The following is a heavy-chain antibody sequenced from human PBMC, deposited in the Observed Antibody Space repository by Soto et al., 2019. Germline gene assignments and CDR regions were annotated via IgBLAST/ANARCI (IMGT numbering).Heavy chain of an antibody. Sequence: GSLRLSCAASGFTFSSYAMSWVRQAPGKGLEWVSAISGSGGSTYYADSVKGRFTIPRDNSKNTLYLQMNSLRAEDTAVYYCAKVPVRTMIVVVITPFDYWGQGTLVTVSS. CDR1: GFTFSSYA. D-gene: IGHD3-22*01. V-gene: IGHV3-23*01. J-gene: IGHJ4*02. CDR3: AKVPVRTMIVVVITPFDY. CDR2: ISGSGGST.